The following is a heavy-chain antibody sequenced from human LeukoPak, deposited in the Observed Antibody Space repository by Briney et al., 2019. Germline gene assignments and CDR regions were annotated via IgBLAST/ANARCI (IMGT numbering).Heavy chain of an antibody. CDR3: ARDDPQTTVPEGLDV. J-gene: IGHJ6*02. V-gene: IGHV4-59*01. D-gene: IGHD4-17*01. CDR1: GGSIGSYY. CDR2: IYYSGTT. Sequence: SETLSLTCAVSGGSIGSYYWSWLQQPPGRGLEWIGYIYYSGTTNYNPSLKSRVTISVDTSKNQFSLKLTSVTAADTAIYYCARDDPQTTVPEGLDVWGQGTTVTVSS.